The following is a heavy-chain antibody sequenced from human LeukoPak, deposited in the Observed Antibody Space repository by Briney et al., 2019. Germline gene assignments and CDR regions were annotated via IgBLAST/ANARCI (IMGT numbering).Heavy chain of an antibody. Sequence: SETLSLXCTVSGGSISSSSYYWGWIRQPPGKGLEWIGSIYYSGITYYNPSLKSRVTISVDTSKNQFSLKLSSVTAADTAVYYCAVYQELGAFDIWGQGTMVTVSS. CDR1: GGSISSSSYY. V-gene: IGHV4-39*01. J-gene: IGHJ3*02. CDR2: IYYSGIT. D-gene: IGHD3-10*01. CDR3: AVYQELGAFDI.